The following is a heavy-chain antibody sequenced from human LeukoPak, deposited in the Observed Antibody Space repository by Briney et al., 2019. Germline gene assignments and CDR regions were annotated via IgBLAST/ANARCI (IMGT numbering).Heavy chain of an antibody. J-gene: IGHJ6*02. CDR3: ARDPHYYYYGMDV. CDR1: GFTFSSYW. CDR2: IKQDGSEK. V-gene: IGHV3-7*01. Sequence: GGSLRLSCAASGFTFSSYWMSWVRQAPGKGLEWVANIKQDGSEKYYVDSVKGRFTISRDNAKNSLYLQMNSLRAEDTAVYYCARDPHYYYYGMDVWGQGTTVTVSS.